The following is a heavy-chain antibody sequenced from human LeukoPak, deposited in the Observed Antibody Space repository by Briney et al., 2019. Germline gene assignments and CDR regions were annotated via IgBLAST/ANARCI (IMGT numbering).Heavy chain of an antibody. J-gene: IGHJ6*03. CDR3: ARTYCGGDCRGYYYHYYMDV. CDR1: GGSISSRSYY. V-gene: IGHV4-61*02. CDR2: IYTSGST. D-gene: IGHD2-21*02. Sequence: SETLSLTCTVSGGSISSRSYYWSWIRQPAGKGLEWIGRIYTSGSTNYNPSPKSRVTISVDRSKNQFSLQLSSVTAADTAVYYCARTYCGGDCRGYYYHYYMDVWGKGTTVTISS.